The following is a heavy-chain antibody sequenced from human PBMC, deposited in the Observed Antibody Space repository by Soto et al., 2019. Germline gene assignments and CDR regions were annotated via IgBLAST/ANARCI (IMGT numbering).Heavy chain of an antibody. CDR2: IYYSGST. CDR1: GGSISSYY. CDR3: ARRYSNYFQFDY. D-gene: IGHD4-4*01. J-gene: IGHJ4*02. V-gene: IGHV4-59*01. Sequence: QVQLQESGPGLVKPSETLSLTCTVSGGSISSYYWSWIRQPPGKGLEWIGYIYYSGSTNYNPSLKSRVTISVVTSKNQSAQKLSSVTAADTAVYYCARRYSNYFQFDYWGQGTLVTVSS.